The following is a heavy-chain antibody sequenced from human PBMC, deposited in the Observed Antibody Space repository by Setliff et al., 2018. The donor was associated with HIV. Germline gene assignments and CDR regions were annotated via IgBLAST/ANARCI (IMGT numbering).Heavy chain of an antibody. V-gene: IGHV4-34*01. D-gene: IGHD5-18*01. CDR3: ARGTGSYGSDY. CDR2: IYHIGST. CDR1: GGSFSGYY. Sequence: SETLSLTCAVYGGSFSGYYWSWIRQPPGKGLEWIGEIYHIGSTNYNPSLKSRVTISVDTSKNQFSLKLSSVTAADTAVYYCARGTGSYGSDYWGQGTLVTVSS. J-gene: IGHJ4*02.